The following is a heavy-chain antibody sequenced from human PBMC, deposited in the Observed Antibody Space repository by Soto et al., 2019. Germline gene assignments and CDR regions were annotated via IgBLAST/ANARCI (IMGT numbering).Heavy chain of an antibody. Sequence: SETLSLTCTVSGGSISSSSYYWGWIRQPPGKGLEWIGSIYYSGSTYYNPSLKSRVTISVDTSKNQFSLKLSSVTAADTAVYYCARHIGYCSGGSCYSSFNWFDPWGQGTLVTVSS. V-gene: IGHV4-39*01. J-gene: IGHJ5*02. CDR3: ARHIGYCSGGSCYSSFNWFDP. D-gene: IGHD2-15*01. CDR1: GGSISSSSYY. CDR2: IYYSGST.